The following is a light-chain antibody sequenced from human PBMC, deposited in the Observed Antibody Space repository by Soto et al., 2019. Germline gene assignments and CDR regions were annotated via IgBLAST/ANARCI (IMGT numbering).Light chain of an antibody. Sequence: EIVLTQSPGTLSLSPGERATLYCRASQSVSSIYLAWYQQKPGQAPRLLIYGASSRVTGIPDRFSGSGSGTDFTLTISRLEPEDFAVYYCQQYGSSRWTFGQGTKVEI. J-gene: IGKJ1*01. CDR1: QSVSSIY. CDR3: QQYGSSRWT. V-gene: IGKV3-20*01. CDR2: GAS.